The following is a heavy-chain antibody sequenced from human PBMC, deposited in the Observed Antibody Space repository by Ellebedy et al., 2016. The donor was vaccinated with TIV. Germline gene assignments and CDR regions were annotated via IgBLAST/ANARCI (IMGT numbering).Heavy chain of an antibody. CDR3: ARWGGSYHTALDY. D-gene: IGHD1-26*01. Sequence: KFQGRVTITRDTSASTAYMELSSLRSEDTAVYYCARWGGSYHTALDYWGQGTLVTVSS. V-gene: IGHV1-3*01. J-gene: IGHJ4*02.